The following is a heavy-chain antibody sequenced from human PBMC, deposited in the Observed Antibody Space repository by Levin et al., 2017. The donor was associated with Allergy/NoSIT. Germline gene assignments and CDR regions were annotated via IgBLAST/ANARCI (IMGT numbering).Heavy chain of an antibody. J-gene: IGHJ3*02. D-gene: IGHD6-19*01. CDR1: GFTFDDYA. V-gene: IGHV3-9*01. CDR3: AKGGIAVAGTRGGGAFDI. Sequence: TGGSLRLSCAASGFTFDDYAMHWVRQAPGKGLEWVSGISWNSGSIGYADSVKGRFTISRDNAKNSLYLQMNSLRAEDTALYYCAKGGIAVAGTRGGGAFDIWGQGTMVTVSS. CDR2: ISWNSGSI.